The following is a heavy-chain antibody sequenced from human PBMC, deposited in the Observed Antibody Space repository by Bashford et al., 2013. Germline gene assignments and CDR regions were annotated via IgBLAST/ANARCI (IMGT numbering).Heavy chain of an antibody. V-gene: IGHV3-74*01. CDR2: LSSDGTTI. CDR3: TRDLVGATSDF. Sequence: VRQAPGKGLVWVSRLSSDGTTINYADSVKGRFAISRDNTKNMLFLQMNSLRAEDTALYYCTRDLVGATSDFWGQGTLVTVSS. D-gene: IGHD2-8*02. J-gene: IGHJ4*02.